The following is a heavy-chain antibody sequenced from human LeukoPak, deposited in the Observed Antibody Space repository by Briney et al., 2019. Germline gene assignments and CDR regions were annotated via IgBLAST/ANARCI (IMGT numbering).Heavy chain of an antibody. CDR2: INPASAGA. CDR3: ARRLGNYYKAFDF. Sequence: ASVTVSCKPSGYTFTNYYIHWVRQAPRQGPEWVGWINPASAGAAFAPKFQGRVSMTWDSSITTAFMDLTSLRSDDTAIYYCARRLGNYYKAFDFWGQGTLVTVSS. J-gene: IGHJ4*02. CDR1: GYTFTNYY. D-gene: IGHD1-26*01. V-gene: IGHV1-2*02.